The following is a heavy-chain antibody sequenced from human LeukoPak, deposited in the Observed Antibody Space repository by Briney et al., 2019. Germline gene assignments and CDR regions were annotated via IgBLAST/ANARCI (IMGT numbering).Heavy chain of an antibody. CDR2: ISNDGKLE. D-gene: IGHD2/OR15-2a*01. Sequence: GRSLKLSCAASGFIFNGYGMHWVRRAPGKGLDWVAAISNDGKLEYYEDSVRGRFTISRDNSENTVHLQMNSLRTEDTAVYYSMKEYFRGFDQWGQGTLVIVSS. CDR3: MKEYFRGFDQ. CDR1: GFIFNGYG. V-gene: IGHV3-30*18. J-gene: IGHJ4*02.